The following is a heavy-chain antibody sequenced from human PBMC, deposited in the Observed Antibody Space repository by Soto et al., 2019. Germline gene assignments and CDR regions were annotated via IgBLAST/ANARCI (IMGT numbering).Heavy chain of an antibody. Sequence: QVQLQQWGAGLLKPSETLSLTCAVYGGSFSGYYWSWIRQPPGKGLEWLGEINHSGSTNYNPSLKSRVTISVDTSKNQFSLKLSSVTAADTAVYYCARGVPYCSGGSCYSYWFDPWGQGTLVTVSS. CDR3: ARGVPYCSGGSCYSYWFDP. D-gene: IGHD2-15*01. V-gene: IGHV4-34*01. J-gene: IGHJ5*02. CDR1: GGSFSGYY. CDR2: INHSGST.